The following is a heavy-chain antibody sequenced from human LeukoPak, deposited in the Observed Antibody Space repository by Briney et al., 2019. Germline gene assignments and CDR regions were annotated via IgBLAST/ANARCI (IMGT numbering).Heavy chain of an antibody. CDR1: GGSISSGGYY. D-gene: IGHD3-16*02. Sequence: SQTLSHTCTVSGGSISSGGYYWSWIRQPPGKGLEWIGLIFCRGSTYCNPSLKSRVTFSVDTSKSQFSRKLSSVNATDTALYYCARAVYDYIWGSYRFDYWGQGTLVTVSS. V-gene: IGHV4-31*03. CDR2: IFCRGST. J-gene: IGHJ4*02. CDR3: ARAVYDYIWGSYRFDY.